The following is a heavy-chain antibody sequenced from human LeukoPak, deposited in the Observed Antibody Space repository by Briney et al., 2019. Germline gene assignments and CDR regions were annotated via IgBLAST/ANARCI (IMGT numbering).Heavy chain of an antibody. J-gene: IGHJ4*02. CDR3: ARVMGRYCSSTSCYVDY. V-gene: IGHV3-30*04. Sequence: GRSLRLSCAASGITFSSYAMHWVRQAPGKGLEWVAVISYDGSNKYYADSVKGRFTISRDNSKNTLYLQMNSLRAEDTAVYYCARVMGRYCSSTSCYVDYWGQGTLVTVSS. CDR1: GITFSSYA. CDR2: ISYDGSNK. D-gene: IGHD2-2*01.